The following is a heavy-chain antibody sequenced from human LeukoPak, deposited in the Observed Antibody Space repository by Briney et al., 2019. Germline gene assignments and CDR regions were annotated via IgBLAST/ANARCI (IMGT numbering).Heavy chain of an antibody. CDR3: ARGYSFGYFNY. V-gene: IGHV4-59*01. D-gene: IGHD5-18*01. CDR2: IYYSGST. Sequence: SETLSLTCTVSGGSISSYYWSWIRQPPGKGLEWIGFIYYSGSTNYNPSLKSRVTISVDTSKNQFSLKLTSVTAADTAVYYCARGYSFGYFNYWGQGTLVTVSS. J-gene: IGHJ4*02. CDR1: GGSISSYY.